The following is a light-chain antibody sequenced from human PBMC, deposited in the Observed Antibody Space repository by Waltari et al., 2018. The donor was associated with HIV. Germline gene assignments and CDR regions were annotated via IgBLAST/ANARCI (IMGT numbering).Light chain of an antibody. Sequence: QSALTQPPSASGSPGQSVTISCTGTSSDVGPYDDVSWYQQHPGNAPQLLISEVNKRPSGVPDRFSGSKSGNTASLTVSGLQAEDEAEYSCTSYAGINPVAFGGGTKLTVL. CDR1: SSDVGPYDD. V-gene: IGLV2-8*01. J-gene: IGLJ2*01. CDR2: EVN. CDR3: TSYAGINPVA.